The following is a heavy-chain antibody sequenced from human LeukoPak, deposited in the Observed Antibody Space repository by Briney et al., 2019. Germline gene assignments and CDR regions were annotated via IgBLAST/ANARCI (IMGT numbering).Heavy chain of an antibody. D-gene: IGHD1-1*01. CDR3: ARDPLEDG. V-gene: IGHV3-48*01. Sequence: GGSLRLSCAASGFTFSSYSMNWVRQAPGKGLEWVSYISSSSSTIYYADSVKGRFTISRDNAKNSLYPQMNSLRAEDTAVYYCARDPLEDGWGQGTLVTVSS. CDR2: ISSSSSTI. J-gene: IGHJ4*02. CDR1: GFTFSSYS.